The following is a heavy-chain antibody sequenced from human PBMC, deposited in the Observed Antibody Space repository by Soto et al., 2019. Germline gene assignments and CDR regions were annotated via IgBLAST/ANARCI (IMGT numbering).Heavy chain of an antibody. V-gene: IGHV1-18*01. CDR3: AIGAWVGYSYGYFAFDI. D-gene: IGHD5-18*01. J-gene: IGHJ3*02. Sequence: ASVKVSCKASGYTVTSYGISWVRQAPGQGFEWMGWISAYNGNTNYAQKLQGRVTMTTDTSTSTAYMELRSLISDDTAVYYFAIGAWVGYSYGYFAFDIWGQGTMVTVSS. CDR1: GYTVTSYG. CDR2: ISAYNGNT.